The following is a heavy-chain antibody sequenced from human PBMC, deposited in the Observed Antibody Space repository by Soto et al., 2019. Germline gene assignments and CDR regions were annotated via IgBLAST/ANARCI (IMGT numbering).Heavy chain of an antibody. CDR3: ATYYGSGSYFPDHYYYGMDV. CDR2: ISSTSSTI. V-gene: IGHV3-48*01. D-gene: IGHD3-10*01. Sequence: PGGSLRLSCAASGFTFSIYSMNWVRQAPGKGLEWISYISSTSSTIYYADSVKGRFTISRDNAKNSLYLQMNSLRAEDTAVYYCATYYGSGSYFPDHYYYGMDVWRQGTTVTGS. CDR1: GFTFSIYS. J-gene: IGHJ6*02.